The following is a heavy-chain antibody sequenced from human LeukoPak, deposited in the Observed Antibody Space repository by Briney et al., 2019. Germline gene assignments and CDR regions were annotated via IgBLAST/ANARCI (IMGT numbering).Heavy chain of an antibody. CDR1: GGSISSYY. CDR3: ARLSVVPAAMQFYYYYHMDV. J-gene: IGHJ6*03. CDR2: IFYSGST. D-gene: IGHD2-2*01. V-gene: IGHV4-59*08. Sequence: PSETLSLTCTVSGGSISSYYWSWIRQPPGKGLEWIGYIFYSGSTNYNPSLKSRVTISVDTSKNQFSLKLSSVTAAGTAVYYCARLSVVPAAMQFYYYYHMDVWGKGTTVTVSS.